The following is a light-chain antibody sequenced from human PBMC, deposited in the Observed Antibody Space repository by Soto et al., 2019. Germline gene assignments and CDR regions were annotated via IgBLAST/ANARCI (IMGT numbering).Light chain of an antibody. J-gene: IGLJ1*01. V-gene: IGLV2-14*03. Sequence: QSVLTQPASVSGSPGQSITISCTGTSSDVGGYNYVSWYQHHPGKAPKLMISDVSDRPSGVSNRFSGSKSDNTASLTISGLQAEDEADYYCSSYTSSSTLYVFGNGTKVTVL. CDR1: SSDVGGYNY. CDR2: DVS. CDR3: SSYTSSSTLYV.